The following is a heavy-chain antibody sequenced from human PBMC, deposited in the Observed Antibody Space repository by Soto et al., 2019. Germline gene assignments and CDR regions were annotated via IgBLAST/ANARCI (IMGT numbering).Heavy chain of an antibody. CDR2: IRSKANSYAT. J-gene: IGHJ6*02. D-gene: IGHD6-19*01. V-gene: IGHV3-73*01. CDR1: GFTFSGSA. CDR3: TRLQWLDYYYYYGMDV. Sequence: PXGSLILSFSASGFTFSGSAVHWVLQASGKGLEWVGRIRSKANSYATAYAASVKGRFTISRDDSKNTAYLQMNSLKTEDTAVYYCTRLQWLDYYYYYGMDVWGQGTTATVSS.